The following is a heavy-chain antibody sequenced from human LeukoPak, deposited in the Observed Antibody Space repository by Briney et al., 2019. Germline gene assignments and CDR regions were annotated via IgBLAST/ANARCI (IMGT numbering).Heavy chain of an antibody. CDR2: INHSGST. D-gene: IGHD3-3*01. J-gene: IGHJ4*02. Sequence: SETLSLTCAVYGGSFSGYYWSWIRRPPGKGLEWIGEINHSGSTNYNPSLKSRVTISVDTSKNQFSLKLSSVTAADTAVYYCARGEVMIDYWGQGTLVTVSS. CDR3: ARGEVMIDY. V-gene: IGHV4-34*01. CDR1: GGSFSGYY.